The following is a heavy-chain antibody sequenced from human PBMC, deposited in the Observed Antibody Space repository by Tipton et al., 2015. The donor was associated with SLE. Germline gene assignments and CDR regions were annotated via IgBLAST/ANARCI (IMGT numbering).Heavy chain of an antibody. Sequence: PGLVKPSETLSLSCSVSGGSITGYDEFWAWIRQHPGKGLEWIGDINHGGSTNYNPSLESRLTISVDTSKKQFSLRLRSVTAADTAVYYCARGARGYSYGSDEDFDSWGQGILVTVSS. J-gene: IGHJ4*02. CDR1: GGSITGYD. D-gene: IGHD5-18*01. CDR3: ARGARGYSYGSDEDFDS. CDR2: INHGGST. V-gene: IGHV4-39*07.